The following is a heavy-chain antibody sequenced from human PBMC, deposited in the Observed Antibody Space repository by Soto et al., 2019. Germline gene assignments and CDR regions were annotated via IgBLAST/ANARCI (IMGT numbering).Heavy chain of an antibody. V-gene: IGHV4-39*01. CDR2: IYYSGST. CDR1: GGSISSSSYY. D-gene: IGHD4-4*01. J-gene: IGHJ5*02. Sequence: SETLSLTCTVSGGSISSSSYYWGWIRQPPGKGLEWIGSIYYSGSTYYNPSLKSRVTISVDTSKNQFSLKLSSVTAADTAVYYCAGTTVTNFAAWFDPWGQGTLVTVSS. CDR3: AGTTVTNFAAWFDP.